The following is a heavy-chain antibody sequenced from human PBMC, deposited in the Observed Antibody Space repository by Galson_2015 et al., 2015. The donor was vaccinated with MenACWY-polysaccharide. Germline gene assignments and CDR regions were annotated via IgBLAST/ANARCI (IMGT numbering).Heavy chain of an antibody. CDR3: TTDYYYDSSGYYGDLDY. V-gene: IGHV3-15*01. Sequence: SLRLSCAASGFTFSNAWMSWVRQAPGKGLEWVGRIKSKTDGGTTDYAAPVKGRFTISRDDSKNTLYLQMNSLKTEDTAVYYCTTDYYYDSSGYYGDLDYWGQGTLVTVSS. J-gene: IGHJ4*02. D-gene: IGHD3-22*01. CDR1: GFTFSNAW. CDR2: IKSKTDGGTT.